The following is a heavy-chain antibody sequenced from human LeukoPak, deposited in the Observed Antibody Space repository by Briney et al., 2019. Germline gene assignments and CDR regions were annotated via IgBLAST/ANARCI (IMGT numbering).Heavy chain of an antibody. D-gene: IGHD5-18*01. Sequence: GGSLRLSCAASAFTFSTYSMNWVRKAPGTSLEWVSFISTGSSTIYYADSVKGRFTISRDNAKNSLYLQMSSLRDEDTAVYYCARVAEIQLWLRSAFDYWGQGTLVTVSS. CDR1: AFTFSTYS. J-gene: IGHJ4*02. CDR3: ARVAEIQLWLRSAFDY. V-gene: IGHV3-48*02. CDR2: ISTGSSTI.